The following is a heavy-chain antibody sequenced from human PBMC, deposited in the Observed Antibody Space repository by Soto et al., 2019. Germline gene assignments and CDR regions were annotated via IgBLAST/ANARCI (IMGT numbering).Heavy chain of an antibody. V-gene: IGHV1-8*02. CDR3: ARMASAGTLNWFDP. D-gene: IGHD6-13*01. Sequence: GPSVKVSCKASGYTFINFDISWVRQAAGQGLEWLGWMNPGSGKTGYASKFQGRVAMTRDASTGTSHLELSSLTSDDTAVYYCARMASAGTLNWFDPWGQGTLVTAPQ. J-gene: IGHJ5*02. CDR2: MNPGSGKT. CDR1: GYTFINFD.